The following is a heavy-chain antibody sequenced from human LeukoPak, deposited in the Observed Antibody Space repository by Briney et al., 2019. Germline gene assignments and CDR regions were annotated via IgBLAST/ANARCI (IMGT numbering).Heavy chain of an antibody. CDR2: LSAYNGNT. Sequence: ASVKVSCKASGYTFTSYGISWVRQAPGQGLEWMGWLSAYNGNTNYAQNLQGRVTMTTDTSTSTAYMELRSLRSDDTAVYYCARHRGSGTYYPYYYYYGMDVWGQGTTVTVSS. J-gene: IGHJ6*02. CDR1: GYTFTSYG. V-gene: IGHV1-18*01. CDR3: ARHRGSGTYYPYYYYYGMDV. D-gene: IGHD3-10*01.